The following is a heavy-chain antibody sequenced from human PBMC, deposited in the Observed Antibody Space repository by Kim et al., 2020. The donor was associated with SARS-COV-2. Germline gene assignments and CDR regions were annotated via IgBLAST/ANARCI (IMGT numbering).Heavy chain of an antibody. CDR1: GGSFSGYY. J-gene: IGHJ6*02. V-gene: IGHV4-34*01. Sequence: SETLSLTCAVYGGSFSGYYWSWIRQPPGKGLEWIGEINHSGSTNYNPSLKSRVTISVDTSKNQFSLKLSSVTAADTAVYYCARGRAAATYYYYGMDVWGQGTTVTVSS. CDR2: INHSGST. CDR3: ARGRAAATYYYYGMDV. D-gene: IGHD6-13*01.